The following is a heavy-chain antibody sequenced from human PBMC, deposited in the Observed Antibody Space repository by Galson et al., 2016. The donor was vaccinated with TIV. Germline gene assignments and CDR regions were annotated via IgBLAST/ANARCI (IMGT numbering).Heavy chain of an antibody. Sequence: SVKVSCKASGVIFRNFAITWVRQAPGQGLEWMGRITPIFGTTKYAQKFQGRVTLTADDSTSTAYMELSFLRSEDTAICYCARVRGEFYDSSGYYDSWGQGTLVSVSS. CDR3: ARVRGEFYDSSGYYDS. D-gene: IGHD3-22*01. CDR1: GVIFRNFA. V-gene: IGHV1-69*13. J-gene: IGHJ4*02. CDR2: ITPIFGTT.